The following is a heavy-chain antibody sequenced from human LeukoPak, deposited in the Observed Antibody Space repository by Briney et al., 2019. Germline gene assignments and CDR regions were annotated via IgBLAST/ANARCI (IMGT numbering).Heavy chain of an antibody. D-gene: IGHD6-19*01. V-gene: IGHV3-7*01. CDR1: GFTFSSYW. CDR2: IKQDGSEK. Sequence: GSLRLSCAASGFTFSSYWMSWVRQAPGKGLEWVANIKQDGSEKYYVDSVKGRFTISRDNAKNSLYLQMNSLRAEDTAVYYCAREGQWLVQYYFDYWGQGTLVTVSS. CDR3: AREGQWLVQYYFDY. J-gene: IGHJ4*02.